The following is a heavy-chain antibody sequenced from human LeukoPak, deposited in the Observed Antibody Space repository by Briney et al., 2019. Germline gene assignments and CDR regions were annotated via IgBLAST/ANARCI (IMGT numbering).Heavy chain of an antibody. CDR1: GGSISSSNW. V-gene: IGHV4-4*02. J-gene: IGHJ3*02. D-gene: IGHD4-17*01. CDR3: ARYHDYGDYVGAFDI. Sequence: SGTLSLTCAVSGGSISSSNWWSWVRQPPGRGLEWIGEIYHSGSTNYNPSLKSRVTISVDKSKNQFSLKLSSVTAADTAVYYCARYHDYGDYVGAFDIWGQGTMVTVSS. CDR2: IYHSGST.